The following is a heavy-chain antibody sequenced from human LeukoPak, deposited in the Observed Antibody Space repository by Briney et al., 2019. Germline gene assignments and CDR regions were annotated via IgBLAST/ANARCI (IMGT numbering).Heavy chain of an antibody. J-gene: IGHJ4*02. D-gene: IGHD3-9*01. CDR1: GYTFTGYY. CDR3: ARDWELRYFDWLLTREYYFDY. Sequence: ASVKVSCKASGYTFTGYYMHWVRQAPGQGLEWMGWINPNSGGTNYAQKFQGRVTMTRDTSISTAYMELSRLRSDDTAVYYCARDWELRYFDWLLTREYYFDYWGQGTLVTVSS. CDR2: INPNSGGT. V-gene: IGHV1-2*02.